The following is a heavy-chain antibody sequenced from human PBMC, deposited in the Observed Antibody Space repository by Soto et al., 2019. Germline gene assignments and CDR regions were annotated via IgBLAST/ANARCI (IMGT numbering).Heavy chain of an antibody. Sequence: QVQLVESGGGVVQPGRSLRLSCAASGFTFSSYAMHWVRQAPGKGLEWVAVISYDGSNKYYADSVKGRFTISRDNSKNTLYLQMNSLRDEDTAVYYCAREGPDCTNGVCYSYFDYWGQGTLVTVSS. CDR2: ISYDGSNK. CDR3: AREGPDCTNGVCYSYFDY. J-gene: IGHJ4*02. CDR1: GFTFSSYA. D-gene: IGHD2-8*01. V-gene: IGHV3-30-3*01.